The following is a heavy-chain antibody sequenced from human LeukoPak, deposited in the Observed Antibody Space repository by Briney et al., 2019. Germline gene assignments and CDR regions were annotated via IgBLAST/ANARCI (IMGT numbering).Heavy chain of an antibody. CDR3: ARGRGTGTGGNWFDP. J-gene: IGHJ5*02. CDR2: INHSGGT. V-gene: IGHV4-34*01. CDR1: GGSFSGYY. Sequence: SETLSLTCAVYGGSFSGYYWSWIRQPPGKGLEWIGEINHSGGTNYNPSLKSRVTISVDTSKNQFSLKLSSVTAADTAVYYCARGRGTGTGGNWFDPWGQGTLVTVSS. D-gene: IGHD1-1*01.